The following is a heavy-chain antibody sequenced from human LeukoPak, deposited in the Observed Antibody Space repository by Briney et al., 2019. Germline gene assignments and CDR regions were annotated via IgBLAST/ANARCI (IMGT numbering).Heavy chain of an antibody. V-gene: IGHV3-23*01. J-gene: IGHJ4*02. CDR3: ATDHDFWSGYYFDY. CDR2: ISGSGGST. CDR1: GFTFSSYA. D-gene: IGHD3-3*01. Sequence: GGSLRLSCAASGFTFSSYAMSWVRQAPGKGLEWVSAISGSGGSTYYADSVKGRFTISRDNSKNTLYLQMNSLRAEDTAVYYCATDHDFWSGYYFDYWGQGTLVTVSS.